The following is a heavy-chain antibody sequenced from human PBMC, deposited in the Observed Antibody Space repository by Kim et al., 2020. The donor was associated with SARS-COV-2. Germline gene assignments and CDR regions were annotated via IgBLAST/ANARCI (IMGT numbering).Heavy chain of an antibody. J-gene: IGHJ4*02. CDR3: TRTVAAGFDY. CDR2: ST. Sequence: STIYADSVKGRFTISRDNAKNTLYLQMNSLRVEDTAVYYCTRTVAAGFDYWGQGTLVTVSS. D-gene: IGHD6-13*01. V-gene: IGHV3-74*01.